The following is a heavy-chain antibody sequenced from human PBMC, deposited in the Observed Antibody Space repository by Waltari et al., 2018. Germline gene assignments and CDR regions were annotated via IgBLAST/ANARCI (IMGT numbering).Heavy chain of an antibody. CDR3: ARRPAGSHFDY. V-gene: IGHV1-8*01. CDR1: GYTFTSYD. Sequence: QVQLVQSGAEVKRPGASVKVSCKASGYTFTSYDINWVGQAPGQGLEWMGRMNPNSGNTDYAQKFQDRVTMTRSTSLNTAYMELSSLRPEDTAVYYCARRPAGSHFDYWGQGTLVTVSS. D-gene: IGHD2-2*01. J-gene: IGHJ4*02. CDR2: MNPNSGNT.